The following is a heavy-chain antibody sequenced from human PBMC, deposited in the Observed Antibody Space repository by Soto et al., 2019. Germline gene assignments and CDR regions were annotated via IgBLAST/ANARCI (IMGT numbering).Heavy chain of an antibody. CDR2: ISYNGTYK. CDR1: GFTFSSSG. D-gene: IGHD6-19*01. V-gene: IGHV3-30*18. CDR3: AKSPPTVAGYFDY. J-gene: IGHJ4*02. Sequence: GGSLRLSCAASGFTFSSSGMHWVRQAPGKGLEWVAVISYNGTYKYYADSVKGRFTISRDNSKNTLFLQLNSLRADDTAVYYCAKSPPTVAGYFDYWGQGTLVTVSS.